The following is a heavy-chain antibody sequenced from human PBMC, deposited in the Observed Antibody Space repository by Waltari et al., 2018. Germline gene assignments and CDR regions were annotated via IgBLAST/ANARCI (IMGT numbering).Heavy chain of an antibody. CDR1: GGSISSGGYP. D-gene: IGHD2-15*01. Sequence: QLQLQESGSGLVKPSQTLSLTCAVSGGSISSGGYPWSWIRQPPGKGLEWIGYIYHSGSTYYNPSLKSRVTISVDRSKNQFSLKLSSVTAADTAVYYCARGRGGSCYDYWGQGTLVTVSS. CDR3: ARGRGGSCYDY. CDR2: IYHSGST. V-gene: IGHV4-30-2*01. J-gene: IGHJ4*02.